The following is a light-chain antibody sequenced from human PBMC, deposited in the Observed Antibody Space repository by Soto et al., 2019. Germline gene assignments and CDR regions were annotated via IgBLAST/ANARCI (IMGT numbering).Light chain of an antibody. V-gene: IGLV2-8*01. CDR2: EVS. J-gene: IGLJ1*01. CDR3: SSYAGSNNAYV. CDR1: SSDVGGYNY. Sequence: QSALTQPPSASGSPGQSVTISCTGTSSDVGGYNYVSWYQQHPGKAPKLMIYEVSKRPSGVPDRFSGSKSGNTASLTVSGLQAADEADYYCSSYAGSNNAYVFGTGTKLTVL.